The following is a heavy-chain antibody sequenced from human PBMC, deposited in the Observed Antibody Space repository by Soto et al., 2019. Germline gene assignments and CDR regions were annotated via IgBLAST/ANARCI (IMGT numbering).Heavy chain of an antibody. V-gene: IGHV1-69*12. CDR2: IIPIFGTA. J-gene: IGHJ6*02. Sequence: QVQLVQSGAEVKKPGSSVKVSCKASGGTFSSYAISWVRQAPGQGLEWMGGIIPIFGTANYAHKFQGRVTIYADEATSTAYMELSSLRSEDTAVYYCARDQVVYSGGRYYGMDVWGQGTTVTVSS. D-gene: IGHD1-26*01. CDR3: ARDQVVYSGGRYYGMDV. CDR1: GGTFSSYA.